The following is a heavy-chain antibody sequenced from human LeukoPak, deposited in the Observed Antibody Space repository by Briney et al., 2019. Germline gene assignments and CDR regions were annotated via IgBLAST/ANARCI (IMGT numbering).Heavy chain of an antibody. V-gene: IGHV4-34*01. CDR2: INHSGST. Sequence: SETLSLTCTVSDDSITIYYWSWIRQPPGKGLEWIGEINHSGSTNYNPSLKRRVTISVDTSKNQFSLKLSSVTAADTAVYYCARGQYSSSLYYYYYMDVWGKGTTVTVSS. J-gene: IGHJ6*03. D-gene: IGHD6-6*01. CDR1: DDSITIYY. CDR3: ARGQYSSSLYYYYYMDV.